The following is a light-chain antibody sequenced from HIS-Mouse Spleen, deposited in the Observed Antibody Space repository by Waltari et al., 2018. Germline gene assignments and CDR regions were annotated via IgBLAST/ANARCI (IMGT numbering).Light chain of an antibody. CDR1: SRAVGGFNY. CDR3: CSYAGSY. J-gene: IGLJ2*01. CDR2: DVS. Sequence: QSALTQPRSVSGSPGPSVTISCTVTSRAVGGFNYVSWYHQHPGKAPKLMIYDVSKRPSGVPDRFSGSKSGNTASLTISGLQAEDEADYYCCSYAGSYFGGGTKLTVL. V-gene: IGLV2-11*01.